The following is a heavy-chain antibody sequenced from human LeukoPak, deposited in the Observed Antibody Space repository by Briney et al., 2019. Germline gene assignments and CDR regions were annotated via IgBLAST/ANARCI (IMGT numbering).Heavy chain of an antibody. CDR1: EYNFTAYY. Sequence: ASVKVSCKASEYNFTAYYLHWVRQAPGQGLEWVGWFNPNSGATNCAQKFQGRVTMTRDTSISTASMELSRLTSDDTAVYYCARDLRSGTDGNYAMVVWGQGTTVTVSS. J-gene: IGHJ6*02. D-gene: IGHD1-26*01. CDR3: ARDLRSGTDGNYAMVV. CDR2: FNPNSGAT. V-gene: IGHV1-2*02.